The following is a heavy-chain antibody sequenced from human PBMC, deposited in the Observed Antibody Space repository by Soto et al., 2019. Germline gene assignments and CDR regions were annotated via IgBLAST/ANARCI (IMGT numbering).Heavy chain of an antibody. V-gene: IGHV3-23*01. D-gene: IGHD6-19*01. Sequence: EVQLLESGGGLGQPGGSLRLSCTASGFTFRSYIMNWVRQAPGKRLEWISTITADGGGTFYAESVKGRFTITRDNSKDTLYLQMDNLRAEDTALYYCTRDRGGSGWPELDCWGQGTQVTVSS. CDR3: TRDRGGSGWPELDC. CDR2: ITADGGGT. J-gene: IGHJ4*02. CDR1: GFTFRSYI.